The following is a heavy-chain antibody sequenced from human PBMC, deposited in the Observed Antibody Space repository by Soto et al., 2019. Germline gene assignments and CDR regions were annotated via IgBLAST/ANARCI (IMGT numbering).Heavy chain of an antibody. J-gene: IGHJ4*02. Sequence: ASVKVSCKASGYTFTSYGISWVRQAPGQGLEWMGWISAYNGNTNYAQKLQGRVTMTTDTSTSTAYMELRSLRSDDTAVYYCARAGDYYDSSGYLVYWGQGTLVTVSS. CDR3: ARAGDYYDSSGYLVY. CDR2: ISAYNGNT. V-gene: IGHV1-18*01. CDR1: GYTFTSYG. D-gene: IGHD3-22*01.